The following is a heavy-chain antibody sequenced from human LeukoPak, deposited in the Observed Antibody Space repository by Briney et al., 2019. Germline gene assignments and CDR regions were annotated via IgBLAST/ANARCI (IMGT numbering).Heavy chain of an antibody. CDR3: ARVVYGSGSYIAFDI. Sequence: PSETLSLPCTVSGGSISSYYWSWIRQPPGKGLEWIGYIYYRGSTNYNPSLKSRVTISVDTSKNQFSLKLSSVTAADTAVYYCARVVYGSGSYIAFDIWGQGTMVTVSS. V-gene: IGHV4-59*01. CDR1: GGSISSYY. D-gene: IGHD3-10*01. CDR2: IYYRGST. J-gene: IGHJ3*02.